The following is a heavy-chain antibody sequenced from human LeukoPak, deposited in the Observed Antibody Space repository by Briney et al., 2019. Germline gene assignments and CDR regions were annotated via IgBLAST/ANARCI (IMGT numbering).Heavy chain of an antibody. V-gene: IGHV3-23*01. D-gene: IGHD2-2*01. CDR2: ISAGGGST. CDR1: GFTFSSYA. CDR3: AKAGDCSSTSCDYYFDY. J-gene: IGHJ4*02. Sequence: GGSLRLSCAASGFTFSSYAMNWVRQAPGKGLEWVSAISAGGGSTYYADSVQGRFTISRDNSKNTLYLQMNSLRAEDTAVYYCAKAGDCSSTSCDYYFDYWGQGTLDTVSS.